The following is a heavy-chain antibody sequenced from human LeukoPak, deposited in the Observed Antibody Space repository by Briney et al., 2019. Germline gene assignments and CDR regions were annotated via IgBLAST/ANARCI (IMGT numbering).Heavy chain of an antibody. CDR3: AKGYYDISGLKGAFDI. D-gene: IGHD3-22*01. J-gene: IGHJ3*02. V-gene: IGHV3-30*02. CDR1: GFTFSSYG. Sequence: GGSLRLSCAASGFTFSSYGMHWVRQAPGKGLEWVAFIRYDGSNKYYADSVKGRFTISRDNSKNTLYLQMNSLRAEDTAVYYCAKGYYDISGLKGAFDIWGQGTMVTVSS. CDR2: IRYDGSNK.